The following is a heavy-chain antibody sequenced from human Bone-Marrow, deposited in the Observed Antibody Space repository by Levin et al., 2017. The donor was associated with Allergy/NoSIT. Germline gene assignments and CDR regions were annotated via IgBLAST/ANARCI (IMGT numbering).Heavy chain of an antibody. CDR1: GFTFSDYY. D-gene: IGHD2-2*01. Sequence: SCAASGFTFSDYYMSWIRQAPGKGLEWVSYISSSGSTIYYADSVKGRFTISRDNAKNSLYLQMNSLRAEDTAVYYCARDPLDCSSTSCYVAYYFDYWGQGTLVTVSS. J-gene: IGHJ4*02. V-gene: IGHV3-11*01. CDR3: ARDPLDCSSTSCYVAYYFDY. CDR2: ISSSGSTI.